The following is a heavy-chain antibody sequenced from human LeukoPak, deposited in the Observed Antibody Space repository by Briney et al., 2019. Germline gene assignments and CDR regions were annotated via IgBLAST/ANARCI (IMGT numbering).Heavy chain of an antibody. V-gene: IGHV1-69*05. J-gene: IGHJ2*01. D-gene: IGHD3-10*01. CDR1: GGTFSIYA. CDR2: IIPMFGTA. CDR3: ARARGICEGYFDL. Sequence: SVKISCKASGGTFSIYAISWVRQAPGQGLEWMGGIIPMFGTATYAQKFQGRVTITTDESTSTTYMELSSLKSEDTAVYYCARARGICEGYFDLWGRGTLVTVSS.